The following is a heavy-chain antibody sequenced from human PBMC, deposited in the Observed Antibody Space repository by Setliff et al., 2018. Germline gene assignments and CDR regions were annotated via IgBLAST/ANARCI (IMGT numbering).Heavy chain of an antibody. J-gene: IGHJ4*02. CDR1: GGSISDYY. CDR2: IYYSGST. V-gene: IGHV4-59*08. CDR3: ARGAGSVDY. Sequence: SETLSLTCTVSGGSISDYYWSWIRQAPGKGLEWIGYIYYSGSTYYNPSLKSRVTISVDTSKNQFSLKLSSVTAADTAVYYCARGAGSVDYWGQGTLVTVSS.